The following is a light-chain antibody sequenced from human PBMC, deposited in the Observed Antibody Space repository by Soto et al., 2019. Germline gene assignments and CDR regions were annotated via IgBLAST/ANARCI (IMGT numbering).Light chain of an antibody. J-gene: IGKJ4*01. CDR1: QSVSRDY. CDR3: QQYGSSPLT. V-gene: IGKV3-20*01. CDR2: AAS. Sequence: ENVLAQSPGTLSLSPGQRATLSCRASQSVSRDYVAWYQHKPGQAPRLLIYAASSRPSGIPDRFGGSGSGTDFTLTISRLEAEDFALYYCQQYGSSPLTFGGGTKVDIK.